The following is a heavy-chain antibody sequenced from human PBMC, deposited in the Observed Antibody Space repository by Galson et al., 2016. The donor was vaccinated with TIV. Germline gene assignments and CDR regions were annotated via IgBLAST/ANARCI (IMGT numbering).Heavy chain of an antibody. CDR3: ARMFGLDSGYDA. CDR1: GFTFSRYG. J-gene: IGHJ5*02. D-gene: IGHD5-12*01. Sequence: SLRLSCATSGFTFSRYGMHWVRQAPGKGLEWVAVIWYEGNNRDYADSVKDRFTISRDNSKNTLYLHMNSLRVEDTAVYYCARMFGLDSGYDAWGQGTLVTVSS. CDR2: IWYEGNNR. V-gene: IGHV3-33*01.